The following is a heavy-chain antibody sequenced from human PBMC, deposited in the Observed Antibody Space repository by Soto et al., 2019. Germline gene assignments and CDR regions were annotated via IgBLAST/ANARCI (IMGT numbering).Heavy chain of an antibody. CDR3: ARHTVHCSGGGCHLLWFDP. V-gene: IGHV4-39*01. CDR1: GGSISSSSYY. CDR2: IYYSGST. Sequence: SETLSLTCTVSGGSISSSSYYWGWIRQPPGKGLEWIGSIYYSGSTYYNPSLKSRVTISVDTSKNQFSLKLSSVTAADTAVYYCARHTVHCSGGGCHLLWFDPWGQGTLVTVSS. D-gene: IGHD2-15*01. J-gene: IGHJ5*02.